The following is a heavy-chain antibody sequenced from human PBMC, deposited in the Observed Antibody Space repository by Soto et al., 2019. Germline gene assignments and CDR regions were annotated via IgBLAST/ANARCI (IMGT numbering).Heavy chain of an antibody. J-gene: IGHJ4*02. Sequence: QVQLQESGPGLVKPSDTLSLTCTVSGGSISNFYWSWIRQPPGKGLEWIGYIYYSGSTNYNPSLKSRIXXSXDXXKNQFSRKLSSVTAADTAVYYGARDQANSWNELDYWGQGTLVTVSS. D-gene: IGHD1-1*01. CDR3: ARDQANSWNELDY. CDR1: GGSISNFY. V-gene: IGHV4-59*01. CDR2: IYYSGST.